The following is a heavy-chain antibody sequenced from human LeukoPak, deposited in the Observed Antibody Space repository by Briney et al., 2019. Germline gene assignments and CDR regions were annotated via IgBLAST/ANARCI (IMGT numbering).Heavy chain of an antibody. J-gene: IGHJ4*02. CDR3: TGNYYGSGSYADFDY. Sequence: GGSLRLSCAASGFTFSSYGMHWVRQAPGKGLEWVAFIRYDGSNKYYADSVKGRFTISRDNAKNSLYLQMNSLRAEDTAVYYCTGNYYGSGSYADFDYWGQGTLVTVSS. CDR1: GFTFSSYG. V-gene: IGHV3-30*02. CDR2: IRYDGSNK. D-gene: IGHD3-10*01.